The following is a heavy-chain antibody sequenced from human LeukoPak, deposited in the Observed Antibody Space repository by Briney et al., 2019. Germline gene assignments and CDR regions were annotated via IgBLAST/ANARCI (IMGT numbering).Heavy chain of an antibody. Sequence: ASVKVSCKASGYTFTSYYMHWVRQAPGQGLEWMGRITPSSGSTHYPQKFQGRVTMTRDTSINTAYMELSSLRSDDTAVYYCARGQTDYYYYRGLDVWGQGTTVTVSS. CDR1: GYTFTSYY. J-gene: IGHJ6*02. CDR2: ITPSSGST. V-gene: IGHV1-2*06. CDR3: ARGQTDYYYYRGLDV.